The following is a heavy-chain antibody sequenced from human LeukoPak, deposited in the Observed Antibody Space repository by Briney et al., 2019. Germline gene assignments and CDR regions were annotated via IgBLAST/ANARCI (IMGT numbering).Heavy chain of an antibody. CDR1: GFTFSTYA. Sequence: GGSLRLSCAASGFTFSTYAMSWVRQAPGKGLEWVLSITGSGDGTYYADFVKGRLTISRDNSKNTLYLQMNSLRAGDTAVYYCAKGGSSGYYLFDYWGQGTLVTVSS. V-gene: IGHV3-23*01. D-gene: IGHD6-19*01. J-gene: IGHJ4*02. CDR3: AKGGSSGYYLFDY. CDR2: ITGSGDGT.